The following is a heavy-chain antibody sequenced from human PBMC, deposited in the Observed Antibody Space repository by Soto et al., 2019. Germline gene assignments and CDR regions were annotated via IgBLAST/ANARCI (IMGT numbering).Heavy chain of an antibody. CDR1: VFTFSSYA. Sequence: PVGSLRLSCAASVFTFSSYAMSWVRQAPGKGLEWVSAISGSGGSTYYADSVKGRFTISRDNSKNTLYLQMNSLRAEDTAVYYCETPYQILADAFDIWAKGTMXT. J-gene: IGHJ3*02. CDR3: ETPYQILADAFDI. CDR2: ISGSGGST. D-gene: IGHD2-2*01. V-gene: IGHV3-23*01.